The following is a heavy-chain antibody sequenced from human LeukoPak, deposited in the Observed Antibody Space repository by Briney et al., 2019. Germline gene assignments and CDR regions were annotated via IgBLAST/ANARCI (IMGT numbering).Heavy chain of an antibody. V-gene: IGHV1-2*02. D-gene: IGHD2-2*01. CDR1: GYTXTGYY. J-gene: IGHJ6*02. Sequence: ASVKVSCKASGYTXTGYYMHWVRQAPGQGLEWMGWINPNSGGTNYAQKFQGRVTMTRDTSISTAHMELSRLRSDDTAVYYCARDLVGSVVVPGRTNYYYYYGMDVWGQGTTVTVSS. CDR2: INPNSGGT. CDR3: ARDLVGSVVVPGRTNYYYYYGMDV.